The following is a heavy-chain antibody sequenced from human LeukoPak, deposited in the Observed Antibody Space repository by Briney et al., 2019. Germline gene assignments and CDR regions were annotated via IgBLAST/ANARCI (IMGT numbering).Heavy chain of an antibody. D-gene: IGHD2-2*01. CDR3: ARDEGVFSWVVHAFDI. V-gene: IGHV4-39*02. CDR1: GGSISSSDYY. CDR2: IYYSGST. J-gene: IGHJ3*02. Sequence: SETLSLTCSVSGGSISSSDYYWGWIRQPPGKGLEWIGSIYYSGSTYYNPSLKSRVIISVDTSKNQFSLKLSSVTAADTAVYYCARDEGVFSWVVHAFDIWGQGTMVTVSS.